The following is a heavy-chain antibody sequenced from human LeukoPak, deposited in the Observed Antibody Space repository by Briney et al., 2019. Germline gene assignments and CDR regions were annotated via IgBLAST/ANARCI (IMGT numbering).Heavy chain of an antibody. J-gene: IGHJ3*02. Sequence: ASVKVSCKASGYTFTGYFMHWVRQAPGQGLEWTGWINPNSGGTNYAQKFQGRVTMTRDTSISTAYMELSRLRSDDTAVYYCARVNKRIAVAGPDAFDIWGQGTMVTVSS. CDR2: INPNSGGT. V-gene: IGHV1-2*02. CDR3: ARVNKRIAVAGPDAFDI. D-gene: IGHD6-19*01. CDR1: GYTFTGYF.